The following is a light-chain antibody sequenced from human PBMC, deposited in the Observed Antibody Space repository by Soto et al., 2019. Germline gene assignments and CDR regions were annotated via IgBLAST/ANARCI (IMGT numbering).Light chain of an antibody. CDR2: DAS. J-gene: IGKJ4*01. CDR1: QSVSSQ. V-gene: IGKV3-11*01. Sequence: EIVFTQSPATLSLSPGERATLSCRASQSVSSQLAWYQQNPGQAPRLLIYDASNRATGIPARFSGSGSGTDFTLTISSLEPEDFAVYYCHQRSKWPLTFGGGTKVDIK. CDR3: HQRSKWPLT.